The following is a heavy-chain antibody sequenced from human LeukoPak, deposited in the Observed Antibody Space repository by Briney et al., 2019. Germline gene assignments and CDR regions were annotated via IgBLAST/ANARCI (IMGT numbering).Heavy chain of an antibody. CDR1: GFTFSSYW. CDR2: INSDGSST. CDR3: ARDLGSGSYYCRYAFDI. V-gene: IGHV3-74*01. Sequence: PGGSLRLSCAASGFTFSSYWMHWVRQAPGKGLVWVSRINSDGSSTNYADSVEGRFTISRDNAKNTLFLQMNSQRAEDTAVYYCARDLGSGSYYCRYAFDIWGQGTMVTVSS. D-gene: IGHD1-26*01. J-gene: IGHJ3*02.